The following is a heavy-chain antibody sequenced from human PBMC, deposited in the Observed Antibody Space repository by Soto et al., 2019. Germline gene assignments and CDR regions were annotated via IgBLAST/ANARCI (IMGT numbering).Heavy chain of an antibody. V-gene: IGHV1-18*01. CDR2: ISAHNGNT. J-gene: IGHJ4*02. CDR3: ARGRYGDY. Sequence: QVHLVQSGAEVKKPGASVKVSCKGSGYAFTTYGITWVRQAPGQGLEWMGWISAHNGNTNYAQKLQGRVTVTRDTSTSTAYMELRSLRSDDTAVYYCARGRYGDYWGQGARVTCSS. D-gene: IGHD1-1*01. CDR1: GYAFTTYG.